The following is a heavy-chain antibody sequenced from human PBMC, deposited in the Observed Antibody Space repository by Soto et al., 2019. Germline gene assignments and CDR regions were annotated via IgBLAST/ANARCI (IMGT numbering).Heavy chain of an antibody. D-gene: IGHD3-16*01. CDR1: GYIFVNYG. J-gene: IGHJ6*02. V-gene: IGHV1-18*01. CDR3: VMVDNYVTPTPQDV. CDR2: ISPYTGNT. Sequence: QVQLVQSGDEVKKPGASVKVSCKASGYIFVNYGIAWVRQAPGQGLEWMGRISPYTGNTHSATKVQGRLTMTTDTXXSTAHMDLGSLTPDDTAVYYCVMVDNYVTPTPQDVWGQGTTVTVSS.